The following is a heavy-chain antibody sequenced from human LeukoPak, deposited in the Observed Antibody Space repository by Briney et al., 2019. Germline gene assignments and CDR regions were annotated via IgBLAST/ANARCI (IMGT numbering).Heavy chain of an antibody. D-gene: IGHD6-6*01. CDR2: IKEDGSEK. CDR3: ASLARAARPTDY. J-gene: IGHJ4*02. CDR1: GFSFSSYW. Sequence: NPGGSLRLSCAASGFSFSSYWMSWVRQAPGKGLEWVANIKEDGSEKYYVGSVKGRFTISRDNVKNSLYLQMNSLRAEDTAVYYCASLARAARPTDYWGQGTLVTVSS. V-gene: IGHV3-7*01.